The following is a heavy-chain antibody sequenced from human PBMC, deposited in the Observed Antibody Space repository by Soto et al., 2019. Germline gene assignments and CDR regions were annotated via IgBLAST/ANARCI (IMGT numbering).Heavy chain of an antibody. CDR3: ARHVSFDTGYSSSWYYYGMDV. V-gene: IGHV5-10-1*01. CDR1: VYSFTSYW. Sequence: PGESLKISCKGSVYSFTSYWISWVRQMPGKGLEWMGRIDPSDSYTNYSPSFQGHVTISADKSISTAYLQWSSLKASDTAMYYCARHVSFDTGYSSSWYYYGMDVWGQGTTVTVSS. J-gene: IGHJ6*02. CDR2: IDPSDSYT. D-gene: IGHD6-13*01.